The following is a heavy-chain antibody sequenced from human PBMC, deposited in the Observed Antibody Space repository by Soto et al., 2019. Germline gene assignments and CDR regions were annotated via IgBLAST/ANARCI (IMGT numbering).Heavy chain of an antibody. D-gene: IGHD2-2*02. V-gene: IGHV3-15*05. J-gene: IGHJ6*02. CDR3: TTKYLGGMDA. CDR2: IKSFIQGGTT. Sequence: EVQLVESGGDLVKPGGSLRLSCAASGLTFSNAWMNWLRQAPGKGLEWVGRIKSFIQGGTTDYAAPVQGRFTVSSDDSTNTFYLQMNSLKIEDTAVYYCTTKYLGGMDAWGRGTTVTVSS. CDR1: GLTFSNAW.